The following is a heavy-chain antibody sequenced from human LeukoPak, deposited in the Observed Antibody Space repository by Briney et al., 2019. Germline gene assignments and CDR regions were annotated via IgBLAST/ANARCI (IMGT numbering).Heavy chain of an antibody. CDR1: GGSISSSNW. CDR2: IYHSGST. V-gene: IGHV4-4*02. CDR3: ARGPTKNYFDS. J-gene: IGHJ4*02. Sequence: PSETLSLTCAVSGGSISSSNWWSWVRQPPGKGLEWIGEIYHSGSTNYNPSLKSRVTISVDTSKSQFSLKLSSVTAADTAVYYCARGPTKNYFDSWGQGTVVTVSS.